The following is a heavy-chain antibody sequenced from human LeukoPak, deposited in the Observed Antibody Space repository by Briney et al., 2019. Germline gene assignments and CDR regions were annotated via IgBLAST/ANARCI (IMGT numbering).Heavy chain of an antibody. V-gene: IGHV3-64*01. CDR1: GFTFSSYA. J-gene: IGHJ4*02. CDR3: ARGRVLRYFDWLSTDFDY. D-gene: IGHD3-9*01. CDR2: ISSNGGST. Sequence: GGSLRLSCAASGFTFSSYAMHWVRQAPGKGLEYVSAISSNGGSTYYANSVKGRFTISRDNSKNTLYLQMGSLRAEDMAVYYCARGRVLRYFDWLSTDFDYWGQGTLVTVPS.